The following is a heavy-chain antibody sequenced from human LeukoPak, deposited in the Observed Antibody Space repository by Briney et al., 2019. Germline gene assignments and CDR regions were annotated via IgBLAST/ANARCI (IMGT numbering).Heavy chain of an antibody. CDR1: GYTFTGYG. D-gene: IGHD5-18*01. CDR2: ISAYNGNT. CDR3: ARDHVDTAMVTFRI. Sequence: ASVKVSCKASGYTFTGYGISWVRQAPGQGLEWMGWISAYNGNTNYAQKLQGRVTMTTDTSTSTAYMELRSLRSDDTAVYYCARDHVDTAMVTFRIWEQATMVTVSS. V-gene: IGHV1-18*01. J-gene: IGHJ3*02.